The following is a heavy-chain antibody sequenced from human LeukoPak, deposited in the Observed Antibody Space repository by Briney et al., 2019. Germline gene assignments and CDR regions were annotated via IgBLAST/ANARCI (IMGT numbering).Heavy chain of an antibody. Sequence: SVKVSCKASGGTFSSYAISWVRQAPGQGLEWMGRIIPIFGTANYAQKFQGRVTITADKSTSTAYMELSSLRSEDTAVYYCARNGRDCSSTSYYNWFDPWGQGTLVTVSS. CDR1: GGTFSSYA. D-gene: IGHD2-2*01. V-gene: IGHV1-69*06. CDR2: IIPIFGTA. CDR3: ARNGRDCSSTSYYNWFDP. J-gene: IGHJ5*02.